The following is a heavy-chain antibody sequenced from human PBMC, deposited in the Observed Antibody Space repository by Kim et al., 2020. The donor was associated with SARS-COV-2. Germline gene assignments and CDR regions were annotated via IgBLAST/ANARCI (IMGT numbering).Heavy chain of an antibody. V-gene: IGHV4-28*03. D-gene: IGHD1-26*01. Sequence: ITYSNPSLKSRVTMSLDTSKNHFSLRLTSVTAADRAVYYCARVLVLGAVDYWGQGSLVTVSS. CDR2: IT. CDR3: ARVLVLGAVDY. J-gene: IGHJ4*02.